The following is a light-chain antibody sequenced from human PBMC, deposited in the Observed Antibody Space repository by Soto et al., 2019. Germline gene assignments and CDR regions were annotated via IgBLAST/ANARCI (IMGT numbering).Light chain of an antibody. V-gene: IGKV1-39*01. CDR1: QSISTY. CDR3: QQKVSPYVS. CDR2: RSS. Sequence: DIQMTQSPSSLSVSIGDRVIITCRASQSISTYLNWYQYKPGKAPRLVIFRSSTLQSGVPSRFSGRGSGTHLSLTIRSLQPEDFATYFCQQKVSPYVSFGGGTRVEI. J-gene: IGKJ4*01.